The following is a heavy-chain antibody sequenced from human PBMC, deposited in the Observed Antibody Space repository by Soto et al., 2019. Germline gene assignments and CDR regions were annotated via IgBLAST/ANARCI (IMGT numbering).Heavy chain of an antibody. D-gene: IGHD3-10*01. V-gene: IGHV4-39*01. CDR1: NGSISSAIYY. Sequence: QLQLQESGPGLVKPSETLSLTCTVSNGSISSAIYYCGWIRQPPGKGLEWIGSIYHSGSTYYNPPLQGRVTVSVEPSKNRVSFKPSSVTAADTAVYFCAGRSSLASVQVYFGEISNYNWFDPWGQGTLVTVSS. CDR2: IYHSGST. J-gene: IGHJ5*02. CDR3: AGRSSLASVQVYFGEISNYNWFDP.